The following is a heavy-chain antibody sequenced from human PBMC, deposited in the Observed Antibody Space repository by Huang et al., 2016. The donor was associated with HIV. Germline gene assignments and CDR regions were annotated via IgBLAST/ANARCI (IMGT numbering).Heavy chain of an antibody. Sequence: QVQLVQSGAEVKKPGASVKVSCKHSGYAFADYFIHWVRQAPGQGLEWMAWVKPNNGAANYDQKSLGRRTVTGDTSMRTDDMELSGLTSDDTAKYYCTRDGVAPDEEFDYWGQGTVISVSS. D-gene: IGHD5-12*01. V-gene: IGHV1-2*02. CDR1: GYAFADYF. CDR3: TRDGVAPDEEFDY. J-gene: IGHJ4*02. CDR2: VKPNNGAA.